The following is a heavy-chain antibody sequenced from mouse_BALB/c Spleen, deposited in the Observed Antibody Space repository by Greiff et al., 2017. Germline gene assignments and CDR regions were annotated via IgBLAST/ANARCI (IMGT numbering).Heavy chain of an antibody. J-gene: IGHJ1*01. Sequence: VQLQQSGPGLVAPSQSLSITCTVSGFSLTSYGVHWVRQPPGKGLEWLGVIWAGGSTNYNSALMSRLSISKDNSKSQVFLKMNSLQTDDTAMYYCATYYGNSRYWYFDVWGAGTTVTVSS. CDR2: IWAGGST. CDR1: GFSLTSYG. CDR3: ATYYGNSRYWYFDV. D-gene: IGHD2-10*01. V-gene: IGHV2-9*02.